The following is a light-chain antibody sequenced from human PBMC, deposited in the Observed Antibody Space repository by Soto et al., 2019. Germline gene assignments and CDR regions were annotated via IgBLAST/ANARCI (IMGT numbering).Light chain of an antibody. CDR2: DAS. CDR3: QQRSNWPYT. Sequence: EIVLTQSPATLSLSPGERATLSCRASQSVGTFLVWYQQKPGQAPRLLIYDASNRATGIPARFSGSGSGTDFTLTISSLETEDFAVYFCQQRSNWPYTFGPGTEVDLK. V-gene: IGKV3-11*01. J-gene: IGKJ3*01. CDR1: QSVGTF.